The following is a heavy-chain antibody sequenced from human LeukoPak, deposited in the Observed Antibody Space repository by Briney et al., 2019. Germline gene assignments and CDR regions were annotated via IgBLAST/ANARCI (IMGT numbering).Heavy chain of an antibody. CDR1: GYTFTSYY. J-gene: IGHJ4*02. D-gene: IGHD1-26*01. CDR2: INPNSGGT. V-gene: IGHV1-2*02. Sequence: ASVKVSCKASGYTFTSYYMHWVRQAPGQGLEWMGWINPNSGGTNYAQKFQGRVTMTRDTSISTAYMELSRLRSDDTAVYYCARALGGSYSNFDYWGQGTLVTVSS. CDR3: ARALGGSYSNFDY.